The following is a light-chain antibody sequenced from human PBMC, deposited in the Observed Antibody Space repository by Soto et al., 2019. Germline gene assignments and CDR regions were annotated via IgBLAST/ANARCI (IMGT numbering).Light chain of an antibody. CDR3: QSYDRSLNGWV. CDR2: VNG. Sequence: QAVLTQPPSVSGAPGQRVTISCTGSSSNIGAGLDVHWYQQLPGAAPKLVIYVNGDRPSGVPERFSGSKSGTSASLAIAGLQAADEAEYYCQSYDRSLNGWVFGGGTKLTVL. CDR1: SSNIGAGLD. J-gene: IGLJ3*02. V-gene: IGLV1-40*01.